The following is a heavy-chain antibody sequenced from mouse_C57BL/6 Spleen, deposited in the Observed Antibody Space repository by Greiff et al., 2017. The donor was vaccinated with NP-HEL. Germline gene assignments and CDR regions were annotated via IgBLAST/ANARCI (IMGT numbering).Heavy chain of an antibody. CDR1: GYTFTDYY. Sequence: QVQLKQSGPELVQPGASVKISCKASGYTFTDYYINWVKQRPGQGLEWIGWFFPGSGSTYYNEKFKGKATLTVDKSSSTAYMLLSSLTSEDSAVYFCARHYYGNEAMDYWGQGTSVTVSS. V-gene: IGHV1-75*01. J-gene: IGHJ4*01. CDR3: ARHYYGNEAMDY. D-gene: IGHD2-1*01. CDR2: FFPGSGST.